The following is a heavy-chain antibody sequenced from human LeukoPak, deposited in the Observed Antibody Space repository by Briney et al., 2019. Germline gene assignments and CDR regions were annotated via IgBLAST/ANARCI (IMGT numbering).Heavy chain of an antibody. CDR2: FDPEDGET. V-gene: IGHV1-24*01. CDR3: ATGAVAPGYYYMDV. D-gene: IGHD6-19*01. CDR1: GYTLTELS. J-gene: IGHJ6*03. Sequence: GASVKVSRKVSGYTLTELSMHWVRQAPGKGLEWMGGFDPEDGETIYAQKFQGRVTMTEDTSTDTAYMELSSLRSEDTAVYYCATGAVAPGYYYMDVWGKGTTVTVSS.